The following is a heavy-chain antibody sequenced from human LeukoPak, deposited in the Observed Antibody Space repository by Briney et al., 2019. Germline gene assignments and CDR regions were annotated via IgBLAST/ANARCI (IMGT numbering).Heavy chain of an antibody. Sequence: GGSLRLSCAASGFTFNNAWMNWVRQAPGKGLEWVGRIKSKNVGGTTDYAAPVKGRFTISRDDSKNTVYLQMNSLKIEDTAVYYCTTRISAGDYWGQGTLVTVSS. V-gene: IGHV3-15*01. CDR3: TTRISAGDY. J-gene: IGHJ4*02. CDR1: GFTFNNAW. D-gene: IGHD6-13*01. CDR2: IKSKNVGGTT.